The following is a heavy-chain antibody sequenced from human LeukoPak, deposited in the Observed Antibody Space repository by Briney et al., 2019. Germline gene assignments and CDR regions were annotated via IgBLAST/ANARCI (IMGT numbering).Heavy chain of an antibody. CDR2: VYYSGST. D-gene: IGHD2-2*01. J-gene: IGHJ4*02. V-gene: IGHV4-61*01. Sequence: SETLSLTCTVSGDPISSYSDYTNYKWTWIRQPPGKGLEWIGYVYYSGSTNYNPSLKSRVTISVDTSKNQFSLKLTSVTAADTAVYYCARLKDIGVLPGTPYFDYWGQGTLVTVSS. CDR3: ARLKDIGVLPGTPYFDY. CDR1: GDPISSYSDY.